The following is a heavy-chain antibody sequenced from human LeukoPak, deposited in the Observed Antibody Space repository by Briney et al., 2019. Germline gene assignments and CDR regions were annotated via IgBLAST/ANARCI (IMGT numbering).Heavy chain of an antibody. CDR3: ARVVPPIMSFDI. CDR1: GGSISSYY. V-gene: IGHV4-59*01. Sequence: SETLSLTCTVSGGSISSYYWSWIRQPPGKGLEWIGYIYYSGSTNYNPSLKSRVTISVDTSKNQFSLKLSSVTAADTAVYYCARVVPPIMSFDIWGQGTMVTVSS. CDR2: IYYSGST. D-gene: IGHD1-14*01. J-gene: IGHJ3*02.